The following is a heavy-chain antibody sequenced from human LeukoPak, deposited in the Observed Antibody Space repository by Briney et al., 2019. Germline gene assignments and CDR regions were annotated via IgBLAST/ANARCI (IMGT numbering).Heavy chain of an antibody. CDR1: GFTFSSYS. CDR3: ARGGYDILTGSGYDY. J-gene: IGHJ4*02. D-gene: IGHD3-9*01. V-gene: IGHV3-21*01. CDR2: ISSSYI. Sequence: GGSLRLSCAASGFTFSSYSMNWVRQAPGKGLEWVSSISSSYIYYADSVKGRFTISRDNAKNSLYLQMNSLRAEDTAVYYCARGGYDILTGSGYDYWGQGTLVTVSS.